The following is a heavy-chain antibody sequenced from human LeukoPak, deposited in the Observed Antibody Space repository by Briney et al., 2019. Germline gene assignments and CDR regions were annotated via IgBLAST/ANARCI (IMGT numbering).Heavy chain of an antibody. CDR1: GFTFNDYG. V-gene: IGHV3-20*04. Sequence: GGSLRLSCAASGFTFNDYGMSWVRQGPGKGLEWVSGINWNGGTTGYADSVRGRFTISRDNAKNSLYLQMNSLRAEDTALYYCARDKHYYDSTNYVWGQGTLVTVSS. J-gene: IGHJ4*02. CDR3: ARDKHYYDSTNYV. CDR2: INWNGGTT. D-gene: IGHD3-22*01.